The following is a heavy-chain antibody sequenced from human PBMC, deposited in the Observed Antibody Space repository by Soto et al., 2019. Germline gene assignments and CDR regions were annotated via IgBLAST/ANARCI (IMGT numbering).Heavy chain of an antibody. Sequence: QVQLQQWGAGLLKPSETLSLTCAVYGGSFSGYYWSWIRQPPGKGLEWIGEINHSGSTNYNPSLKGRVTISVDTSKNQFSLKLSSVTAADTAVYYCARKSYTSDCSSTSCYGGGYSNWFDPWGQGTLVTVSS. CDR1: GGSFSGYY. V-gene: IGHV4-34*01. CDR2: INHSGST. D-gene: IGHD2-2*01. CDR3: ARKSYTSDCSSTSCYGGGYSNWFDP. J-gene: IGHJ5*02.